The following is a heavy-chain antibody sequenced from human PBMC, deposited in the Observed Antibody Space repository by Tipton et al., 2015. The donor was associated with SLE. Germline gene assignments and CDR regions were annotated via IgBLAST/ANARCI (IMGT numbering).Heavy chain of an antibody. D-gene: IGHD5-24*01. CDR1: GFTFSSYS. CDR2: ISSSSSYI. V-gene: IGHV3-21*01. CDR3: ARARDGYNLDAFDI. Sequence: SLRLSCAASGFTFSSYSMNWVRQAPGKGLEGDSSISSSSSYIYYADSVKGRFTISRDNAKNSLYLQMNSLRAEDTAVYYCARARDGYNLDAFDIWGQGTMVTVSS. J-gene: IGHJ3*02.